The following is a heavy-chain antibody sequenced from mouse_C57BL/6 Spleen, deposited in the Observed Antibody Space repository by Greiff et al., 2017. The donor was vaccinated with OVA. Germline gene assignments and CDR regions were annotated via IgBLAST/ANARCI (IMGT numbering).Heavy chain of an antibody. Sequence: EVKLLESGAELVRPGASVKLSCTASGFNIKDYYMHWVKQRPEQGLEWIGRIDPEDGDTEYAPKFQGKATMTADTSSNTAYLQLSSLTSEDTAVYYCARWGVITTVVARYFDVWGTGTTVTVSS. CDR2: IDPEDGDT. CDR1: GFNIKDYY. CDR3: ARWGVITTVVARYFDV. V-gene: IGHV14-1*01. J-gene: IGHJ1*03. D-gene: IGHD1-1*01.